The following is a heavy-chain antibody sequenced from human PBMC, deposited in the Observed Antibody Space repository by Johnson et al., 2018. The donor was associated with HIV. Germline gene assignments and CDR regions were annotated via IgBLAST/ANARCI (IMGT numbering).Heavy chain of an antibody. CDR1: GFTFSDYY. CDR2: ISYDGSNK. Sequence: QMLLVESGGGLVKPGGSLRLSCAASGFTFSDYYMSWIRQAPGKGLEWVAVISYDGSNKYYADSVKGRFTISRDNSKNTVYLQMNSLRAEDTAVYYCAKDVNEWVAWIQLWAPAFDIWGQGTMVTVS. D-gene: IGHD5-18*01. J-gene: IGHJ3*02. V-gene: IGHV3-30*18. CDR3: AKDVNEWVAWIQLWAPAFDI.